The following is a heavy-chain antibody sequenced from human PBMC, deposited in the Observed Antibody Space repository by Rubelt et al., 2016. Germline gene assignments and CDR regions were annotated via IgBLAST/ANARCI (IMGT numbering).Heavy chain of an antibody. CDR3: AGDGGGGYYYYYNGMDV. D-gene: IGHD4-23*01. V-gene: IGHV4-59*12. CDR1: GGSISRYY. J-gene: IGHJ6*02. CDR2: IFYSGST. Sequence: QVQLQESGPGLVKPSETLSLTCAVSGGSISRYYWSWIRQSPGKGLEWIGYIFYSGSTNYNPSLKSRLTMSVDTSENQIFLRLISLTAIYTAVYYCAGDGGGGYYYYYNGMDVWGQGTTVTVSS.